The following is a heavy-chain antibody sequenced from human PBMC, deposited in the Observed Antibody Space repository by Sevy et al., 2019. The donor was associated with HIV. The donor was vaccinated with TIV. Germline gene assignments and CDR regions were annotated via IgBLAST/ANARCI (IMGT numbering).Heavy chain of an antibody. Sequence: GGSLRLSCAASGFTFSHHNMNWVRQAPGKGLEWISYISKSGSTTYFADSVRGRLTISRDNAKNSLFLEMQSLTDEDTAVYYCAREENRELGTIPLDSWGRGIQVTVSS. V-gene: IGHV3-48*02. CDR2: ISKSGSTT. CDR1: GFTFSHHN. J-gene: IGHJ4*02. CDR3: AREENRELGTIPLDS. D-gene: IGHD7-27*01.